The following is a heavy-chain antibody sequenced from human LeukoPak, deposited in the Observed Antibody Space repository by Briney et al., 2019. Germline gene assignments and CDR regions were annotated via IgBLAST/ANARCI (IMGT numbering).Heavy chain of an antibody. CDR2: VDPEDGET. Sequence: ATVKISCKVSGYTFTDYNMHWVQQAPGKGLEWMGLVDPEDGETIYAEKFQGRVTITADTSTDTAYMELSSLRSEDTAVYYCAIPAGRGAHTRDYWGQGTLVTVSS. J-gene: IGHJ4*02. D-gene: IGHD1-26*01. CDR3: AIPAGRGAHTRDY. CDR1: GYTFTDYN. V-gene: IGHV1-69-2*01.